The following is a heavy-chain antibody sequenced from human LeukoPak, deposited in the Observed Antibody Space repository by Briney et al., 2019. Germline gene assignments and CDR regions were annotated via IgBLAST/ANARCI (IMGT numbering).Heavy chain of an antibody. CDR3: AKEYYYDSSGLFDY. Sequence: GGSLRLSCTGSGFTFSTYSMNWVRQAPGKGLEWVSYISSSSSTIRDADSVKGRFTISRDNSKSTLYLQMNSLRAEDTAVYYCAKEYYYDSSGLFDYWGQGTLVTVSS. D-gene: IGHD3-22*01. J-gene: IGHJ4*02. CDR1: GFTFSTYS. CDR2: ISSSSSTI. V-gene: IGHV3-48*01.